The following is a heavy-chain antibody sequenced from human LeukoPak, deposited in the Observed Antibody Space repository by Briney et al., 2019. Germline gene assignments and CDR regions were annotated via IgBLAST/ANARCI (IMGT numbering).Heavy chain of an antibody. Sequence: PGGSLRLSCAVSGFTFSNYWMSWVRQAPGKGLEWVANIKHDGSDKFYVDSVKGRFTISRDNAKSSLYLQMNSLRVEDTAVYYCARDRDGKDYWGQGALVTVSS. CDR1: GFTFSNYW. CDR3: ARDRDGKDY. CDR2: IKHDGSDK. V-gene: IGHV3-7*01. J-gene: IGHJ4*02. D-gene: IGHD5-24*01.